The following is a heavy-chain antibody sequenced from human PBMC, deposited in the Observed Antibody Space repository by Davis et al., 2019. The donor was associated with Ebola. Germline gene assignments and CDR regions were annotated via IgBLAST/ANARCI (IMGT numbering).Heavy chain of an antibody. CDR3: TSRPTLVATDY. Sequence: GESLKISCAASGFTFSSYGMHWVRQAPGKGLEWVAVISYDGSNKYYADSVKGRFTISRDDSKNTAYLQMNSLKTEDTAVYYCTSRPTLVATDYWGQGTLVTVSS. CDR1: GFTFSSYG. CDR2: ISYDGSNK. J-gene: IGHJ4*02. D-gene: IGHD5-12*01. V-gene: IGHV3-30*03.